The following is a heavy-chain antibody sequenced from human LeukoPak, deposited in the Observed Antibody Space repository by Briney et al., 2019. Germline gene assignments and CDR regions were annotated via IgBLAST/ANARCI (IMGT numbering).Heavy chain of an antibody. CDR3: ARGGSDSEY. J-gene: IGHJ4*02. V-gene: IGHV3-7*03. D-gene: IGHD3-10*01. CDR2: IRQDGREE. CDR1: GFTFNSYW. Sequence: GGSLRLSCAAAGFTFNSYWMTWVRQAPGKGLEWVTNIRQDGREEHYVDSVQGRFTISRDNAKNSLYLQMNSLRVEDTAVYFCARGGSDSEYGGQGILVTVSS.